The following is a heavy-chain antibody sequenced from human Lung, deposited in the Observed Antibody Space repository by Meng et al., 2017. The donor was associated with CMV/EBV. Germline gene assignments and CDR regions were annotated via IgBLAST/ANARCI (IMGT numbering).Heavy chain of an antibody. CDR2: FDPEDGEA. CDR1: GYTLSELS. J-gene: IGHJ6*02. D-gene: IGHD3-10*01. CDR3: AKVPRFYSYYGLAV. Sequence: ASVKVSCKVSGYTLSELSMHWVRQAPGKGLEWMGGFDPEDGEAIYAQKFQGRVTMTEDTSTDTAYMELSSLRSDDTAVYYCAKVPRFYSYYGLAVWGQGNXVNV. V-gene: IGHV1-24*01.